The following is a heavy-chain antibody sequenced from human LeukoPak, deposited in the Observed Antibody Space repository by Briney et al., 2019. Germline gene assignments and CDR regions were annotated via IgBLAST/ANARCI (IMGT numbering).Heavy chain of an antibody. CDR3: ARHLSGTTMSHYFDF. V-gene: IGHV4-39*01. CDR2: IYSSGNT. Sequence: SETLSLTCTVSGGSISSSSYYWGWIRQSPGKRLEWIASIYSSGNTHSNPSLKSRVSISVDTSKNQVSLKLYSVTASDAAIYYCARHLSGTTMSHYFDFWGQGTLVTVSS. D-gene: IGHD1-1*01. CDR1: GGSISSSSYY. J-gene: IGHJ4*02.